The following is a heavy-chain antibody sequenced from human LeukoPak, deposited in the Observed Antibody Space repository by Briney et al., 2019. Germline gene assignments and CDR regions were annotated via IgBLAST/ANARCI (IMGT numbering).Heavy chain of an antibody. J-gene: IGHJ4*02. CDR2: TYTSGST. CDR1: GGSISSYY. Sequence: PSETLSLTCTVSGGSISSYYWSWIRQPAGKGLEWIGRTYTSGSTNYNPSLKSRVTMSVDMSKNQFSLKLSSVTAADTAVYYCAGDYYGSGSFDYWGQGTLVTVSS. CDR3: AGDYYGSGSFDY. V-gene: IGHV4-4*07. D-gene: IGHD3-10*01.